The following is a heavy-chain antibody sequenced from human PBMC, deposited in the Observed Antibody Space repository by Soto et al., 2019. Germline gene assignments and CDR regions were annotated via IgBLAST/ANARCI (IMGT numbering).Heavy chain of an antibody. J-gene: IGHJ6*01. V-gene: IGHV4-59*01. CDR2: IYYSGST. D-gene: IGHD6-13*01. CDR3: ARDMAAASVYYYYGMDV. CDR1: GGSISSYY. Sequence: QVQLQESGPGLVKPSETLSLTCTVSGGSISSYYWSWIRQPPGKGLEWIGYIYYSGSTNYNPSLKSRVTISVDTSKNQFSLKLSSVTAADTAVYYCARDMAAASVYYYYGMDVWGQGTTITVSS.